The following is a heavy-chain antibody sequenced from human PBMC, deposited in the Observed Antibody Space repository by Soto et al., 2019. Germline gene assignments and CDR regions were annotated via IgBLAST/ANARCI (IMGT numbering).Heavy chain of an antibody. CDR2: TYYRSKWYY. Sequence: QLQLQQSGPGLVKPSQTLSLTCAISGDTVSSYSAAWNWFRQSPSRGLEWLGRTYYRSKWYYDYEISLKSRIAVTPATANNQYSLHLNFVTLEDTAVYYCVREHIVVVTAILDYWGHGSLVTVSS. D-gene: IGHD2-21*02. V-gene: IGHV6-1*01. CDR3: VREHIVVVTAILDY. CDR1: GDTVSSYSAA. J-gene: IGHJ4*01.